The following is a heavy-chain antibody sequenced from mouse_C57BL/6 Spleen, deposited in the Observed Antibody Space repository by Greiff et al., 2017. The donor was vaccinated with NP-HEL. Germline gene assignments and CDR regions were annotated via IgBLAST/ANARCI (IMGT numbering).Heavy chain of an antibody. Sequence: VQLKQSGAELVRPGASVKLSCTASGFNIKDDYMHWVQQRPEQGLEWIGWIDPENGDTEYASKFQGKATITADTSSNTAYLQLSSLTSEDTAVYYCTTRWLLRAMDYWGQGTSVTVSS. CDR1: GFNIKDDY. CDR2: IDPENGDT. D-gene: IGHD2-3*01. CDR3: TTRWLLRAMDY. V-gene: IGHV14-4*01. J-gene: IGHJ4*01.